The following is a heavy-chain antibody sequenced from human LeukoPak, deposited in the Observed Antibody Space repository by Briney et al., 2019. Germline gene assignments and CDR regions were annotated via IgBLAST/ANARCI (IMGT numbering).Heavy chain of an antibody. CDR2: IYYSGST. V-gene: IGHV4-59*01. CDR3: GRSPMVLYYFDY. D-gene: IGHD3-10*01. J-gene: IGHJ4*02. Sequence: PSETLSLTCTVSGGSISSYYWSWIRQPPGKGLEWIGYIYYSGSTNHNPSLKSRVTISVDTSKNQFSLKLSSVTAADTAVYYCGRSPMVLYYFDYWGQGTLVTVSS. CDR1: GGSISSYY.